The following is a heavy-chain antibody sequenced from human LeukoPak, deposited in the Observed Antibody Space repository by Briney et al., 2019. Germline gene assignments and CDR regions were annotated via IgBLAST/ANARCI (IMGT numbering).Heavy chain of an antibody. D-gene: IGHD2-21*02. CDR3: ARGLAYCGGDCSGY. CDR2: ISSSSSYI. V-gene: IGHV3-21*01. CDR1: GFTFSSYS. Sequence: PGGSLRLSCAASGFTFSSYSMNWVRQAPGKGLEWVSSISSSSSYIYYADSVKGRFTISRDNAKNSLYLQMNSLRAEDTAVYYCARGLAYCGGDCSGYWGQGTLVTVSS. J-gene: IGHJ4*02.